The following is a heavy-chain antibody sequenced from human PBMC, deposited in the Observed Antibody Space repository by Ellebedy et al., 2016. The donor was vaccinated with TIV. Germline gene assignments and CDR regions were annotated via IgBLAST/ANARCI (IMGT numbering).Heavy chain of an antibody. Sequence: GESLKISCAASGFTFSNYDMHWVRQAPGKGLEWVAVIRYDGSNKYYADSVKGRFTISRDNSKNTLYLQMNSLRGEDTAVYYCAKWDVWGQGTTVTVSS. CDR3: AKWDV. J-gene: IGHJ6*02. CDR1: GFTFSNYD. V-gene: IGHV3-30*02. CDR2: IRYDGSNK.